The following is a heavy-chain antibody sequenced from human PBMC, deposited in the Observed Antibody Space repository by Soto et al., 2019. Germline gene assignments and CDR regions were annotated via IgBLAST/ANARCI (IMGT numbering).Heavy chain of an antibody. J-gene: IGHJ4*02. CDR2: ISWNRGTI. CDR3: TRSIGPSCYSSFDY. V-gene: IGHV3-9*01. CDR1: GFTFDDYA. D-gene: IGHD2-15*01. Sequence: GGSLRLSCAASGFTFDDYAIHWVRQAPGKGLEWVSGISWNRGTIGYADSVKGRFTISRDNAKNSLYLQMNSLRAEDTALYYCTRSIGPSCYSSFDYFGQGTLVTVSS.